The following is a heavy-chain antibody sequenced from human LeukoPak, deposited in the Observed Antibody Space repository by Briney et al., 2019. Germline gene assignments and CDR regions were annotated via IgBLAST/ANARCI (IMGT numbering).Heavy chain of an antibody. CDR1: GFNFGSNW. CDR3: AREGPSVTPYY. CDR2: IKQDGSEK. D-gene: IGHD4-17*01. Sequence: GGSLRLSCAASGFNFGSNWMSWVRQAPGKGLEWVANIKQDGSEKYYVDSVKGRFTISRDNAKNSLYLQMNSLRAEDTAVYYRAREGPSVTPYYWGQGTLVTVSS. J-gene: IGHJ4*02. V-gene: IGHV3-7*01.